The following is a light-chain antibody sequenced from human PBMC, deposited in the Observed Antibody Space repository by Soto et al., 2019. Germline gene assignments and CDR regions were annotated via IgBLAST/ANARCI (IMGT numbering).Light chain of an antibody. V-gene: IGLV1-44*01. J-gene: IGLJ3*02. Sequence: QSVLTQPTSASGTPGQRVTISCSGSSSNIGSNAVNWYQQVPGTAPKLLIYSHNQRPSGVPDRFSGARSGTSASLAISGLQSEDEADYYCAAWDDSLNGRVFGGGTKLTVL. CDR3: AAWDDSLNGRV. CDR1: SSNIGSNA. CDR2: SHN.